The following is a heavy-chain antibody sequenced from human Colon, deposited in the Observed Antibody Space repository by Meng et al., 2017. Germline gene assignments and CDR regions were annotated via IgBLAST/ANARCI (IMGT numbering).Heavy chain of an antibody. D-gene: IGHD4-17*01. CDR1: GGSVSSGSYY. V-gene: IGHV4-61*01. CDR2: IYYSGST. Sequence: QSQLQESCPGLGRPSETLSLPCTVSGGSVSSGSYYWSWIRQPPGKGLEWIGYIYYSGSTNYNPSLKSRVTISVDTSKNQFSLKLSSVTAADTAVYYCARNYGPWGQGTLVTVSS. J-gene: IGHJ5*02. CDR3: ARNYGP.